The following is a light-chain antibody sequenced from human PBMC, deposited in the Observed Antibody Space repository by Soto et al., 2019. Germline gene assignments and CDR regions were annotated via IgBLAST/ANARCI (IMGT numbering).Light chain of an antibody. J-gene: IGLJ1*01. CDR2: EVD. V-gene: IGLV2-14*01. CDR3: SSYTSSSPDV. CDR1: SSDVGGYNY. Sequence: QSALTQPASVSGSPGQSITISCTGTSSDVGGYNYVSWYQQLPGKAPKVLIYEVDNRPSGVSNRFSGSKSGNTASLTISGRQAEDEADYYCSSYTSSSPDVFGSGTKVTVL.